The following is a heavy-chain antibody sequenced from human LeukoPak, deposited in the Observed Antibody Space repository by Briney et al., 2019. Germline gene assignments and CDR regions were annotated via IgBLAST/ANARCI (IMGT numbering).Heavy chain of an antibody. CDR2: FDPEDGET. D-gene: IGHD5-18*01. Sequence: ASVKVSCKVSGYTLTELSMHWVRQAPGKGREGMGGFDPEDGETIYAQKFQGRVTMTEDTSTDTVYMELSSLRSEDTAVYYCATGDHSYGPYHYYMDVWGKGPTVTVSS. CDR1: GYTLTELS. V-gene: IGHV1-24*01. CDR3: ATGDHSYGPYHYYMDV. J-gene: IGHJ6*03.